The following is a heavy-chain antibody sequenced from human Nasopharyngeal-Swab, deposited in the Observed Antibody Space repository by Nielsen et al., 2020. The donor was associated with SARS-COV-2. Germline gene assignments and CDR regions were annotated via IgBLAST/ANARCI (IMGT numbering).Heavy chain of an antibody. D-gene: IGHD4-17*01. V-gene: IGHV3-49*04. CDR1: GFPFSDFY. J-gene: IGHJ4*02. Sequence: LKISCAASGFPFSDFYMSWVRQAPGKGLEWVAFIRSKAYGGTTEYAASVKGRFTISRDDSKTIAYLQMNSLKTEDTAVYYCTRDPDYGDNEVLFDYWGQGTLVTVSS. CDR3: TRDPDYGDNEVLFDY. CDR2: IRSKAYGGTT.